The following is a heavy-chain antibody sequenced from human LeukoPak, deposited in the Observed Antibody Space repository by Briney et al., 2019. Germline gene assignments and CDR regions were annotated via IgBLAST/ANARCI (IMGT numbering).Heavy chain of an antibody. CDR2: IYYSGST. J-gene: IGHJ4*02. CDR3: ASSRSSSGWSLIDY. Sequence: SETLSLTCTVSGGSINSYYWSWIRQPPGKGLEWVGYIYYSGSTNYKPSLKRRVTISVDTSKNQFSLKVSTVTAADTAVYYCASSRSSSGWSLIDYWGQGALVTVSS. CDR1: GGSINSYY. V-gene: IGHV4-59*01. D-gene: IGHD6-19*01.